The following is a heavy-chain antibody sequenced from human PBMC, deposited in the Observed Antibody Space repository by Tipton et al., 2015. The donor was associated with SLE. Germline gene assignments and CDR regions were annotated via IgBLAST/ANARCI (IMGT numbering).Heavy chain of an antibody. Sequence: TLSLTCTVSGGSISSYYWGWIRQPAGKGLEWIGSIYYSGSTYYNPSLKSRVAISIDTSKNQFSLKLNSLTAADTAVYYCGRGGDPDYFDFWGQGTQVTVSS. CDR1: GGSISSYY. CDR3: GRGGDPDYFDF. V-gene: IGHV4-39*07. J-gene: IGHJ4*02. CDR2: IYYSGST. D-gene: IGHD2-21*01.